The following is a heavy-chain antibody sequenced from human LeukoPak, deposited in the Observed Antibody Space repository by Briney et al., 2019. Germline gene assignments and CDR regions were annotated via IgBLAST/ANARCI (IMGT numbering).Heavy chain of an antibody. V-gene: IGHV3-48*01. Sequence: PGGSLRLSCAASGFTFSSYSMNWVRQAPGKGLEWVSYISSISSTIDYADSVKGRFTISRDNAKNSLYLQMNSLRAEDTAMFYCARSYCSGGSCYSFDYWGQGTLVTVSS. CDR1: GFTFSSYS. CDR2: ISSISSTI. CDR3: ARSYCSGGSCYSFDY. D-gene: IGHD2-15*01. J-gene: IGHJ4*02.